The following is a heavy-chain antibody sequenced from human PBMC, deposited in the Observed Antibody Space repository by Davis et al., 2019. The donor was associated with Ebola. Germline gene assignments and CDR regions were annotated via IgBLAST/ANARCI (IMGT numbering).Heavy chain of an antibody. D-gene: IGHD5-18*01. CDR1: GGSFSGYY. CDR3: ARDTAMVSSRYYYYGMDV. V-gene: IGHV4-34*01. Sequence: SETLSLTCAVYGGSFSGYYWSWIRRPPGKGLEWIGEINHSGSTNYNPSLKSRVTISVDTSKNQFSLKLSSVTAADTAVYYCARDTAMVSSRYYYYGMDVWGQGTTVTVSS. J-gene: IGHJ6*02. CDR2: INHSGST.